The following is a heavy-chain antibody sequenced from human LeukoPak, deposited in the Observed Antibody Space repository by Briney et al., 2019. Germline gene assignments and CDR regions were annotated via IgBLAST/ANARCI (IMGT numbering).Heavy chain of an antibody. CDR2: ISGSSSYI. V-gene: IGHV3-21*01. D-gene: IGHD5-12*01. Sequence: GGSLRLSCAASGFTFSSYNMNWVRQAPGKGLEWVSSISGSSSYIYYADSVKGRFAISRDNAKKSLYLQMNSLRADDTAVYYCAKNSEVVAYFDYWGQGTLVTVSS. CDR1: GFTFSSYN. J-gene: IGHJ4*02. CDR3: AKNSEVVAYFDY.